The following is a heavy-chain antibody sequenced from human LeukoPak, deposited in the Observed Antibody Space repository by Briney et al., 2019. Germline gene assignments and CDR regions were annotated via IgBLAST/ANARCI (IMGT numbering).Heavy chain of an antibody. J-gene: IGHJ4*02. V-gene: IGHV3-23*01. Sequence: PGGSLRLSCAASGFTFSSYAMSWVRQAPGKGLEWVSAISGSGGSTYYADPVKGRFTISRDNSKNTLYLQMNSLRAEDTAVYYCAKDRRYSYGSFDYWGQGTLVTVSS. D-gene: IGHD5-18*01. CDR1: GFTFSSYA. CDR3: AKDRRYSYGSFDY. CDR2: ISGSGGST.